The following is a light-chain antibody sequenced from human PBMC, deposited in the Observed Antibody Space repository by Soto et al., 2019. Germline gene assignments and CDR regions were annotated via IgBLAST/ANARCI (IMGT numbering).Light chain of an antibody. CDR2: GAS. Sequence: EIAMTQSPATLSVSPGERATLSCRASQTVSTSLAWYQQKPGRAPRLLIYGASTRASGVPARFSGSGSGTEFTLTISSLQSEDSAVYYCHQYNNWWTVGQGTKVDIK. J-gene: IGKJ1*01. CDR3: HQYNNWWT. V-gene: IGKV3-15*01. CDR1: QTVSTS.